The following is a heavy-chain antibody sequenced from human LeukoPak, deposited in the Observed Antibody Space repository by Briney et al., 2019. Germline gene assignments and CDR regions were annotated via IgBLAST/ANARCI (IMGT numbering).Heavy chain of an antibody. V-gene: IGHV3-30*04. D-gene: IGHD1-26*01. CDR3: ASGIRAFDN. J-gene: IGHJ4*02. Sequence: GGSLRLSCAASGFTFSTYAMHWVRQAPGKGLEWGAAISYDGSNKNYADSVKGRFTISRDNSKNTLYLQMNSLRAEDTAVYYCASGIRAFDNWGQGTLVTVSA. CDR1: GFTFSTYA. CDR2: ISYDGSNK.